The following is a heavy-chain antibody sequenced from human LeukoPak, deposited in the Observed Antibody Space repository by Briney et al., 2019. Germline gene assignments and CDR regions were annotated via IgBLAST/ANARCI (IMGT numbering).Heavy chain of an antibody. D-gene: IGHD3-22*01. CDR1: GYTFTGYY. J-gene: IGHJ1*01. V-gene: IGHV1-2*04. CDR2: INPNSGGT. Sequence: ASVKVSCKASGYTFTGYYMHWVRQAPGQGLEWMGWINPNSGGTNYAQKFQGWVTMTRDTSISTAYMELRSLRSDDTAVYYCARDDSPHTYYYDSSGPTGYFQHWGQGTLVTVSS. CDR3: ARDDSPHTYYYDSSGPTGYFQH.